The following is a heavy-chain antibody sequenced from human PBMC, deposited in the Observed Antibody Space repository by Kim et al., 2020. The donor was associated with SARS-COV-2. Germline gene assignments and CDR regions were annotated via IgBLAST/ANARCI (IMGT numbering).Heavy chain of an antibody. CDR1: GFSFSHYA. CDR2: ISTDGRET. J-gene: IGHJ4*02. D-gene: IGHD6-13*01. Sequence: GGSLRLSCSVFGFSFSHYAMYWVRQAPGKGLEYVSAISTDGRETFYTDSVKGRFTISRDNSKNTLYLQMTSLRPEDKALYYCVKTSSTWPRHFDYWGQGT. V-gene: IGHV3-64D*09. CDR3: VKTSSTWPRHFDY.